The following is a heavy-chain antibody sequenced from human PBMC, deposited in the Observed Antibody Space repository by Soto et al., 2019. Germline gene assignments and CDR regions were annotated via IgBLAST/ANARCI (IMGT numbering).Heavy chain of an antibody. V-gene: IGHV4-34*01. J-gene: IGHJ5*02. CDR3: ARYLTIFGVVNNWFDP. Sequence: LSETLSLTCAVYGGSFSGYYWIWIRQPPGKGLEWIGEINHSGSTNYNPSLKSRVTISVDTSKNQFSLKLSSVTAADTAVYYCARYLTIFGVVNNWFDPWGQGTLVTVSS. D-gene: IGHD3-3*01. CDR1: GGSFSGYY. CDR2: INHSGST.